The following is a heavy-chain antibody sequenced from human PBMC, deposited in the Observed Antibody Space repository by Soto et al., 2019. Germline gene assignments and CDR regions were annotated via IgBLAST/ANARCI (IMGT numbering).Heavy chain of an antibody. CDR1: GFTFSSYA. CDR2: ISYDGSNK. CDR3: ARGSVYVLDY. J-gene: IGHJ4*02. V-gene: IGHV3-30-3*01. Sequence: QVQLVESGGGVVQPGRSLRLSCAASGFTFSSYAMHWVRQAPGKGLEWVAVISYDGSNKYYADSVKGRFTISRDNSKNTLYLQMNSLRAEDMAVYYCARGSVYVLDYWGQGTLVTVSS. D-gene: IGHD3-16*02.